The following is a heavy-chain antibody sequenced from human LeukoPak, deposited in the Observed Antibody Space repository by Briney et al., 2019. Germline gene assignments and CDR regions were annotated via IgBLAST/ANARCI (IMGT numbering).Heavy chain of an antibody. V-gene: IGHV3-23*01. CDR1: GFTFDDYA. J-gene: IGHJ3*02. CDR3: AKDYYYDTRGAFNI. D-gene: IGHD3-22*01. CDR2: ISPNGVIT. Sequence: PGGSLRLSCAASGFTFDDYAMHWVRHAPGKGLEWVSGISPNGVITYYADSVKGRFTISRDNSKGTVYLQMNSLRPEDTAVYYCAKDYYYDTRGAFNIWGQGTMVTVSS.